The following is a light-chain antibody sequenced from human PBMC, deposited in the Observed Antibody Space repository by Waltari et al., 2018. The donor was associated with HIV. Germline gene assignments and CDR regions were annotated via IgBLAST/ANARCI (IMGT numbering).Light chain of an antibody. V-gene: IGKV1-39*01. CDR1: QSISTY. J-gene: IGKJ2*01. Sequence: DIQMPQSPSSLSASVGDGVTITCRASQSISTYLNWYQQKPGKAPKLLIYGASSLQSGVPLRFTGGGSGTVFTLAISSLQSEDFATYYCEQSYGSPHTFGQGTTLEI. CDR2: GAS. CDR3: EQSYGSPHT.